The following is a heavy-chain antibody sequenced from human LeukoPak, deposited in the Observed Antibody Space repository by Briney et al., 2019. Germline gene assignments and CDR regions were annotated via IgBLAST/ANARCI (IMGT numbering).Heavy chain of an antibody. CDR2: ISGSVGST. CDR3: AKGGSSRFYFDY. CDR1: GFTFSSYA. D-gene: IGHD1-26*01. V-gene: IGHV3-23*01. J-gene: IGHJ4*02. Sequence: PGGSLRLSCAASGFTFSSYAMSWVRQAPGKGLEWVSAISGSVGSTYYADSVKGRFTISRDNSKNTLYLQMNSLRAEDTAVYYCAKGGSSRFYFDYWGQGTLVTVSS.